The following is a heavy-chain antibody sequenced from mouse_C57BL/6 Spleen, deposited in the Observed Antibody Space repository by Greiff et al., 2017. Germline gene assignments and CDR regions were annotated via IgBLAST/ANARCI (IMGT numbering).Heavy chain of an antibody. D-gene: IGHD1-1*01. CDR1: GFNIKDYY. CDR2: IDPEDGET. V-gene: IGHV14-2*01. Sequence: DVQLVESGAELVKPGASVKLSCTASGFNIKDYYMHWVKQRTEQGLEWIGRIDPEDGETKYAPKFQGKATITADTSSNTAYLQLSSLTSEDTAVYYCARSSSYGSSRYAMDYWGQGTSVTVSS. J-gene: IGHJ4*01. CDR3: ARSSSYGSSRYAMDY.